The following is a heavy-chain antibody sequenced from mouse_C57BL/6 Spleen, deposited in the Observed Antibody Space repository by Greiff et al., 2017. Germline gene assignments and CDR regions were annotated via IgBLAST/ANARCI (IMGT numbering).Heavy chain of an antibody. V-gene: IGHV1-82*01. CDR2: IYPGDGDT. Sequence: QVQLQQSGPELVKPGASVKISCKASGYAFSSSWMNWVKQRPGKGLEWIGRIYPGDGDTNYNGKFKGKATLTADKSSSTAYMQLSSLTSEDSAVYFCALHYYGSSYPYWYFDVWGTGTTVTVSS. D-gene: IGHD1-1*01. CDR3: ALHYYGSSYPYWYFDV. CDR1: GYAFSSSW. J-gene: IGHJ1*03.